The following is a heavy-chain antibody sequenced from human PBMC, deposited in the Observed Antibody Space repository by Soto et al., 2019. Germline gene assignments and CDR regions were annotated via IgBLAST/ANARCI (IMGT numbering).Heavy chain of an antibody. CDR3: ARDGERDTGLNFYYYLHGMDA. J-gene: IGHJ6*02. CDR2: ISPYNGTT. D-gene: IGHD1-1*01. Sequence: GASVKVSCKASGYTFTTYGISWVRQAPGQGLEWMGWISPYNGTTKYAEKFQGEMTMTTDTATSTAYMDLRSLGSDDTAVYYCARDGERDTGLNFYYYLHGMDAWGQGTRVTVSS. V-gene: IGHV1-18*04. CDR1: GYTFTTYG.